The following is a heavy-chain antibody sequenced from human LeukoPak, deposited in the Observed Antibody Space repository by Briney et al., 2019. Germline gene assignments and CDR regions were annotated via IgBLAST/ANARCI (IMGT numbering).Heavy chain of an antibody. J-gene: IGHJ5*02. CDR2: IYTSGST. D-gene: IGHD3-10*01. CDR1: GGSISSYY. CDR3: ARDVLLWFGELLSPFNWFDP. Sequence: SETLSLTCTVSGGSISSYYWSWIRQPAGKRLEWIGRIYTSGSTNYNPSLKSRVTMSVDTSKNQFSLKLSSVTAADTAVYYCARDVLLWFGELLSPFNWFDPWGQGTLVTVSS. V-gene: IGHV4-4*07.